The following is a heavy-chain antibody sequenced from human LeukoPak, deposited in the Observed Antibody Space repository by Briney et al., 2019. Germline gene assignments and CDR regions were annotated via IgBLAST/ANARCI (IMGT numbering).Heavy chain of an antibody. V-gene: IGHV3-23*01. CDR2: ISGSGGST. J-gene: IGHJ4*02. CDR3: AKDGAKLAKYYFDY. CDR1: GFTFSSYA. Sequence: GGSLRLSCAASGFTFSSYAMSWVRQAPGKGLEWVSTISGSGGSTYYADSVKGRFTISRDSSKNTLYLQMNSMRAEDTAVYYCAKDGAKLAKYYFDYWGQGTLVTVSS. D-gene: IGHD1-1*01.